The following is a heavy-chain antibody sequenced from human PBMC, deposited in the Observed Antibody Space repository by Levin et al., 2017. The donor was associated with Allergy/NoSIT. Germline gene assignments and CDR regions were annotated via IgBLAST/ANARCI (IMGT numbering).Heavy chain of an antibody. Sequence: GGSLRLSCAVSGYTFNTYAIHWVRQPPGKGLEWVAVISYDGSNKYYADSVKGRFTISRDNSKDTLYLQMNSLRGEDTAVYYCARAPQVYGGGDCYPDYWGQGTLVTVSS. J-gene: IGHJ4*02. CDR2: ISYDGSNK. V-gene: IGHV3-30-3*01. D-gene: IGHD2-21*02. CDR1: GYTFNTYA. CDR3: ARAPQVYGGGDCYPDY.